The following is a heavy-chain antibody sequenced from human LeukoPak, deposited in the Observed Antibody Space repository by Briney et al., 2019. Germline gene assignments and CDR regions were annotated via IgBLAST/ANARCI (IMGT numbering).Heavy chain of an antibody. V-gene: IGHV4-4*02. CDR2: IYHSGST. D-gene: IGHD6-19*01. CDR1: DASISSNNW. CDR3: ALISRGIAVPGTEL. J-gene: IGHJ4*02. Sequence: SETLSLTCAVSDASISSNNWWSWVRQPPGKGLEWIGEIYHSGSTNYTPSLKSRVTISMDKSKNQFSLKLSSVTAADTAVYYCALISRGIAVPGTELWGQGTLVTVSS.